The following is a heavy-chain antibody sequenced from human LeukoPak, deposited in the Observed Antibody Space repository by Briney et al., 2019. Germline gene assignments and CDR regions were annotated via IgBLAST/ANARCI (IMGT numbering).Heavy chain of an antibody. CDR1: GYTXTGYY. CDR3: ARIRAAGSGMDV. V-gene: IGHV1-2*02. Sequence: ASVKVSCKASGYTXTGYYIHWVRQAPGQGFEWMGWISPNSGGTSYAQNFQGRVTLTRDTSISTAYMEVSRLTYDDTAVYYCARIRAAGSGMDVWGQGTTVTVSS. D-gene: IGHD6-13*01. CDR2: ISPNSGGT. J-gene: IGHJ6*02.